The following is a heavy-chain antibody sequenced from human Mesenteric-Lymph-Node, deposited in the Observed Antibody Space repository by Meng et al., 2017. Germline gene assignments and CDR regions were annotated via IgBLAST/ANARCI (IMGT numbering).Heavy chain of an antibody. Sequence: VHRVQVRAAVKKPWGPSNVSRQRSGLPLSQHGYRWVRPGPGQGLEWMGWISAYNGNTNYAQKLQGRVTMTTDTSTSTAYMELRSLRSDDTAVYYCARDTRDYYDSSGYLDYWGQGTLVTVSS. D-gene: IGHD3-22*01. V-gene: IGHV1-18*01. CDR2: ISAYNGNT. CDR3: ARDTRDYYDSSGYLDY. CDR1: LPLSQHG. J-gene: IGHJ4*02.